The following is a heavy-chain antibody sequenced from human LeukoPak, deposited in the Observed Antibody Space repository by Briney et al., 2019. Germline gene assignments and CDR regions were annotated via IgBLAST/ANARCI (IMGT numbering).Heavy chain of an antibody. J-gene: IGHJ1*01. CDR1: GGSVSSSSHY. D-gene: IGHD2-15*01. CDR2: IYYSGST. Sequence: SETLSLTCTVSGGSVSSSSHYWNWIRQPPGKGLEWIGSIYYSGSTNYNPSLQSRVPISVDTSKNQFSLRLSSVTAADTAMYYCARRDCSGGSCYFQPWGQGTLVTVSS. CDR3: ARRDCSGGSCYFQP. V-gene: IGHV4-39*01.